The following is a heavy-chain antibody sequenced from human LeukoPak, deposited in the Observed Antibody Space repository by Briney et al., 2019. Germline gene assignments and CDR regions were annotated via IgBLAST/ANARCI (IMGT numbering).Heavy chain of an antibody. CDR1: GASISGSGYY. D-gene: IGHD1-14*01. Sequence: SETLSLTCAVSGASISGSGYYLGWIRQPPGKGLEWIGNIYYTGSTYYNASLQSRVTISIDMSKNQFSLRLSSVTAADTAMYYCARESARNYLNSSHRRGKFDPWGPGTLVTVSS. CDR3: ARESARNYLNSSHRRGKFDP. V-gene: IGHV4-39*02. CDR2: IYYTGST. J-gene: IGHJ5*02.